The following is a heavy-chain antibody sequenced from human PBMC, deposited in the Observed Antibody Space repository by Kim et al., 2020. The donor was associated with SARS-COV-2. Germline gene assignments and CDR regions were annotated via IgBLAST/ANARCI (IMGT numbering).Heavy chain of an antibody. CDR3: AKGAYPRAYYFDY. J-gene: IGHJ4*02. Sequence: ADSVKGRFTISRDNSKNTLYLQMNSLRAEDTAVYYCAKGAYPRAYYFDYWGQGTLVTVSS. V-gene: IGHV3-23*01.